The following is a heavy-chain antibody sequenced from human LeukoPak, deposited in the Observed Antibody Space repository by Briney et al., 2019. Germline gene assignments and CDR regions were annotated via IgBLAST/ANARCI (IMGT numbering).Heavy chain of an antibody. V-gene: IGHV1-69*05. CDR1: GGTFSSYA. Sequence: SVKVSCKASGGTFSSYAINWVRQAPGQGLEWMGGIIPIFGTANYAQKFQGRVTITTDESTSTAYMELSSLRSEDTAVYYCAIDYYDSSGYYYSYWGQGTLVTVSS. J-gene: IGHJ4*02. CDR3: AIDYYDSSGYYYSY. D-gene: IGHD3-22*01. CDR2: IIPIFGTA.